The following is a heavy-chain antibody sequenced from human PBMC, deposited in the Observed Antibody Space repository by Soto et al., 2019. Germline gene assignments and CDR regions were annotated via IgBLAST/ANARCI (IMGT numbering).Heavy chain of an antibody. J-gene: IGHJ5*02. D-gene: IGHD1-1*01. V-gene: IGHV3-9*01. CDR3: VQGRYPTMATPLDH. CDR1: GFTFDNCG. CDR2: ISWDSGTI. Sequence: GGSLRLSCAASGFTFDNCGMHWVRQAPGKGLEWVSGISWDSGTIGYADSVKGRFTISRDDAKNSLYLQMNSLRREDTALYYCVQGRYPTMATPLDHWGQGTLVTRLL.